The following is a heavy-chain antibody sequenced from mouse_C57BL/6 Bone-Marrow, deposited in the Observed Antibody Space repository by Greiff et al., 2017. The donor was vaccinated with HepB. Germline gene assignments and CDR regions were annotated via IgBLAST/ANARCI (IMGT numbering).Heavy chain of an antibody. V-gene: IGHV5-17*01. CDR2: ISSGSSTF. Sequence: EVMLVESGGGLVKPGGSLKLSCAASGFTFSDYGMHWVRQAPEKGLEWVAYISSGSSTFYYADTVKGRFTISRDNAKNTLFLQMTSLRSEDTAMYYCAGSFAYWGQGTLVTVSA. CDR3: AGSFAY. CDR1: GFTFSDYG. J-gene: IGHJ3*01.